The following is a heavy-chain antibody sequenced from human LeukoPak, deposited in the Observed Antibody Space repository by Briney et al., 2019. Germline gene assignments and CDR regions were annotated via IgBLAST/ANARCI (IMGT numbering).Heavy chain of an antibody. CDR2: IYYSGST. CDR3: ARGNHYGSRSYAYPRY. J-gene: IGHJ4*02. CDR1: GGSISGSY. V-gene: IGHV4-59*01. Sequence: SETLSLTCAVSGGSISGSYWNWIRQPPGKGLEWIGYIYYSGSTNYNPSLKTRVTISLDTSKNQFSLKLTFVTAADTAVYYCARGNHYGSRSYAYPRYWGQGTLVTVSS. D-gene: IGHD3-10*01.